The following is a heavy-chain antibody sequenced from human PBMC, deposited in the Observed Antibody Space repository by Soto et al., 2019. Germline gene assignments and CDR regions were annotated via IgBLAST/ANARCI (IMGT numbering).Heavy chain of an antibody. CDR3: ARLLPSGGAFDI. J-gene: IGHJ3*02. D-gene: IGHD3-16*01. CDR1: GGSISSGDYY. CDR2: IYYSGNT. Sequence: PSETLSLTCTVSGGSISSGDYYWSWIRQPPGKGLEWVGYIYYSGNTYYNPSLKSRITISVDTSTNHFFLKVNSVTAAYTAVYYCARLLPSGGAFDIWGQGTMVTVSS. V-gene: IGHV4-30-4*01.